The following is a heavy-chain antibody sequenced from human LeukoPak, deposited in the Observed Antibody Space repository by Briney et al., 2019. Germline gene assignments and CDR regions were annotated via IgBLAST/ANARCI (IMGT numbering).Heavy chain of an antibody. Sequence: PGGSLRLSCAASGFTFSNYWMIWLRQAPGKGLEWVASIKQDGSDQYYVDSMKGRFIISRDNAKNSLYLEMNSLRTEDTALYYCARAFTTSWYNWFDPWGQGTLVTVSS. J-gene: IGHJ5*02. CDR3: ARAFTTSWYNWFDP. V-gene: IGHV3-7*01. CDR2: IKQDGSDQ. D-gene: IGHD2-2*01. CDR1: GFTFSNYW.